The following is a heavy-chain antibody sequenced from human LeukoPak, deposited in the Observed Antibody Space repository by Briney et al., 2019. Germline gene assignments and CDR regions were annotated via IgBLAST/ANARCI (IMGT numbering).Heavy chain of an antibody. Sequence: PSETLSLTCTVSGGSISSSSYYWGWIRQPPGKGLEWIGSIYYSGSTYYNPSLKSRVTISVDTSKNQFSLKLSSVTAADTAVYYCARFRVGDYVWGSYRYEVGAFDIWGQGTMVTVS. CDR1: GGSISSSSYY. V-gene: IGHV4-39*01. CDR3: ARFRVGDYVWGSYRYEVGAFDI. D-gene: IGHD3-16*02. CDR2: IYYSGST. J-gene: IGHJ3*02.